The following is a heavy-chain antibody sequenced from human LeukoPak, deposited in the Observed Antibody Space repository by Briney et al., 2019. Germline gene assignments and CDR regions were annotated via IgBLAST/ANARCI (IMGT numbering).Heavy chain of an antibody. D-gene: IGHD2-2*01. V-gene: IGHV4-34*01. CDR3: SRGPPAKPGTGYYYGMDV. CDR1: GGSFSGYY. Sequence: SETLSLTCAVYGGSFSGYYWSWIRQPPGKGLEWIGEINHSGSTNYNPSLKSRVTISVDTSKNQFSLKLSSVTAADTAVYYCSRGPPAKPGTGYYYGMDVWGQGTTVTVSS. CDR2: INHSGST. J-gene: IGHJ6*02.